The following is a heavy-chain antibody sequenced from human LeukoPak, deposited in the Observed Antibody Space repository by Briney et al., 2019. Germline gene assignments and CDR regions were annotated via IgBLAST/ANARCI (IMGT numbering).Heavy chain of an antibody. CDR1: GFTFSSYA. CDR3: ARDPGGRYAHDC. J-gene: IGHJ4*02. Sequence: RSGGSLRLSCAASGFTFSSYAMSWVRQAPGKGLEWVSAISGSGGSTYYADSVKGRFTISRDNAKNTLYLQMNSLRAEDTAVYYCARDPGGRYAHDCWGQGTLVTVSS. V-gene: IGHV3-23*01. CDR2: ISGSGGST. D-gene: IGHD1-26*01.